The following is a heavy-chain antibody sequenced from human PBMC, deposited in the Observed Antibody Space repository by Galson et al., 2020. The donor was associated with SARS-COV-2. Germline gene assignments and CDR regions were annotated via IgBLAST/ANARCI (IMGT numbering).Heavy chain of an antibody. CDR3: AKEWGYCSSTSCYRSDYYYGMDV. V-gene: IGHV3-30*18. J-gene: IGHJ6*02. D-gene: IGHD2-2*01. CDR1: GFTFSSYG. Sequence: GESLKISCAASGFTFSSYGMHWVRQAPGKGLEWVAVISYDGSNKYYADSVKGRFTISRDNSKNTLYLQMNSLRAEDTAVYYCAKEWGYCSSTSCYRSDYYYGMDVWGQGTTVTVSS. CDR2: ISYDGSNK.